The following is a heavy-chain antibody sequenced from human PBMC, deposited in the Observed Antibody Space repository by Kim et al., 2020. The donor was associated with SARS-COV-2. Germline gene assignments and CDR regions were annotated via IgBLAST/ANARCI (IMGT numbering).Heavy chain of an antibody. CDR1: GFTFDDYA. CDR2: ISWNSGSI. Sequence: GGSLRLSCAASGFTFDDYAMHWVRQAPGKGLEWVSGISWNSGSIGYADSVKGRFTISRDNAKNSLYLQMNSLRAEDTALYYCAKDIKGLVRGVISFDYWGQGTLVTVSS. J-gene: IGHJ4*02. CDR3: AKDIKGLVRGVISFDY. V-gene: IGHV3-9*01. D-gene: IGHD3-10*01.